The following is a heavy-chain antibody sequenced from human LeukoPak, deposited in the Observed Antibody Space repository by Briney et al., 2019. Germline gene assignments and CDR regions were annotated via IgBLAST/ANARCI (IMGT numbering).Heavy chain of an antibody. CDR2: IYYSGST. CDR3: ATRTSYYYDSSGSAFDI. D-gene: IGHD3-22*01. J-gene: IGHJ3*02. CDR1: GGSISSSSYY. Sequence: KPSETLSLTCTASGGSISSSSYYWGWIRQPPGKGLEWIGSIYYSGSTYYNPSLKSRVTISVDTSKNQFSLKLSSVTAADTAVYYCATRTSYYYDSSGSAFDIWGQGTMVTVSS. V-gene: IGHV4-39*07.